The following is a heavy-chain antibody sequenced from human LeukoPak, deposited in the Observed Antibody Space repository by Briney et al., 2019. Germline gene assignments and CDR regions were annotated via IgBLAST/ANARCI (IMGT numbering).Heavy chain of an antibody. J-gene: IGHJ4*02. CDR2: INPNSGGT. D-gene: IGHD2-15*01. V-gene: IGHV1-2*02. CDR3: ARDSCSGGSCYFDY. CDR1: GYTFTGYY. Sequence: ASVKVSCTASGYTFTGYYMHWVRQAPGQGLEWMGWINPNSGGTNYAQKFQGRVTITRDTSISTAYMELSRLRSDDTAVYYCARDSCSGGSCYFDYWGQGTLVTVSS.